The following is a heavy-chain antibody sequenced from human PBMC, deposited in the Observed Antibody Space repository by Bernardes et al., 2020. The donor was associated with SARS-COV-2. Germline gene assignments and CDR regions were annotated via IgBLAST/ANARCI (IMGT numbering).Heavy chain of an antibody. CDR1: GFTFSSYW. D-gene: IGHD5-12*01. V-gene: IGHV3-74*01. Sequence: GGSLRLSCAASGFTFSSYWMHWVRQAPGKGLVWVSRINSDGRTTSYADSVKGRFTISRDNAKNTLYLQMIALRGDDTAVYYCTRGPIDGYGHFEYWGQGTLVTVSS. CDR2: INSDGRTT. CDR3: TRGPIDGYGHFEY. J-gene: IGHJ4*02.